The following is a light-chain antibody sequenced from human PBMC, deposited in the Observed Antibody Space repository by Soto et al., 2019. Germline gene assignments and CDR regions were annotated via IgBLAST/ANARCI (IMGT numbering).Light chain of an antibody. CDR3: SSYTSSSTLL. CDR2: SVS. CDR1: SSDVGGYNY. J-gene: IGLJ2*01. V-gene: IGLV2-14*01. Sequence: QSVLTQPASVSGSPGQSITISCTGTSSDVGGYNYVSWYQQHPGKAPKLMIYSVSNRLSGVSNRFSGSKSGNTASLTISGLQAEDEADYYCSSYTSSSTLLFGGGTKLTVL.